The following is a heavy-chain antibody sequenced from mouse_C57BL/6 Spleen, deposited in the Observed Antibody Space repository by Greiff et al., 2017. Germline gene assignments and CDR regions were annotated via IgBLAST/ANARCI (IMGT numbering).Heavy chain of an antibody. Sequence: EVQVVESGPELVKPGASVKISCKASGYSFTGYYMHWVKQSHGNILDWIGYIYPYNGVSSYNQKFKGKATLTVDKSSSTAYMELRSLTSEDSAVYYCASGITTVDYAMDYWGQGTSVTVSS. V-gene: IGHV1-31*01. CDR3: ASGITTVDYAMDY. CDR2: IYPYNGVS. D-gene: IGHD1-1*01. CDR1: GYSFTGYY. J-gene: IGHJ4*01.